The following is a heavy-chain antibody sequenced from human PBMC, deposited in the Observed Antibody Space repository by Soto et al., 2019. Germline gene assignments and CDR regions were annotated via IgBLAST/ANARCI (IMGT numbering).Heavy chain of an antibody. V-gene: IGHV1-18*01. D-gene: IGHD1-26*01. Sequence: ASVKVSCKTSGYTFTSYAISWVRQAPGQGLEWMGWLSAYNGNTNYAQNLRGRVTVTTDTSTDTAYMELRSLRSDDTAVYYCATVVGAVPYWGQGTLVTVS. CDR2: LSAYNGNT. CDR1: GYTFTSYA. J-gene: IGHJ4*02. CDR3: ATVVGAVPY.